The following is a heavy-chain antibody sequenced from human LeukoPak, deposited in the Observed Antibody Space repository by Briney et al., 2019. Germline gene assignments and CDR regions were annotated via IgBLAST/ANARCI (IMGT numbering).Heavy chain of an antibody. CDR3: ARDYYGSGSYPYFDY. CDR1: GYTFTSNG. D-gene: IGHD3-10*01. V-gene: IGHV1-18*01. CDR2: ISTYNGNT. Sequence: VASVKVSCKASGYTFTSNGISWVRQAPGQGLEWMAWISTYNGNTNYAQKLQGRVTMTTDTSTSTAYMELRSLTSDDTAVYYCARDYYGSGSYPYFDYWGQGTLVTASS. J-gene: IGHJ4*02.